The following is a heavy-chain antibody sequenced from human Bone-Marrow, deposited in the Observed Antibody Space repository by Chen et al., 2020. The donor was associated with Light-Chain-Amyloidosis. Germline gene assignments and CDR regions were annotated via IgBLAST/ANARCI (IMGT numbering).Heavy chain of an antibody. J-gene: IGHJ3*02. CDR2: INPKSGGT. Sequence: QVQLVQSGAEVKKPGASVKVSCKASVYTFNASYMHWVRQAPGQGLEWMGWINPKSGGTKYAQKFQGRVTLTTDSSINTVYMELSGLTSADTAVYFCARRYHYDSSGYYTALDMWGQGTMVTVSS. D-gene: IGHD3-22*01. CDR3: ARRYHYDSSGYYTALDM. V-gene: IGHV1-2*02. CDR1: VYTFNASY.